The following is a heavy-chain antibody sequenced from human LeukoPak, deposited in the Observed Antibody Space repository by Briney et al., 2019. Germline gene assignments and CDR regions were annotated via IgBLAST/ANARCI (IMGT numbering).Heavy chain of an antibody. J-gene: IGHJ4*02. CDR1: GYTFTGYY. CDR3: ARGAHYHDSSQGYDY. V-gene: IGHV1-2*02. Sequence: VASVKVSCKASGYTFTGYYMHWVRQAPGQGLEWMGWINPNSGGTNYALKFHGRVTMTRDTSISTAYMELRRLRSDDTAVYYCARGAHYHDSSQGYDYWGQGTLVTVSS. D-gene: IGHD3-22*01. CDR2: INPNSGGT.